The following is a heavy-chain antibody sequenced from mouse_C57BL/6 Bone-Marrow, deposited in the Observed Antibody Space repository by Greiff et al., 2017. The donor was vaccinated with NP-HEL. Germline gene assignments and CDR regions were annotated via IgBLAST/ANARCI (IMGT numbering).Heavy chain of an antibody. Sequence: EVQRVESGGGLVQPGGSLKLSCAASGFTFSDYYMYWVRQTPEKRLEWVAYISNGGGSTYYPDTVKGRFTISRDNAKNTLYLQMSRLKSEDTAMYYCARQPNYYGSSYRYFDVWGTGTTVTVSS. CDR1: GFTFSDYY. CDR3: ARQPNYYGSSYRYFDV. D-gene: IGHD1-1*01. V-gene: IGHV5-12*01. J-gene: IGHJ1*03. CDR2: ISNGGGST.